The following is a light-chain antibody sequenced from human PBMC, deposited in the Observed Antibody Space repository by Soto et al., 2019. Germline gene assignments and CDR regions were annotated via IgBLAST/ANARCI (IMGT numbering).Light chain of an antibody. Sequence: EIVMTQSPATLSVSAGERATLSCRASQSVSSNLAWYQQKPGQAPRLLIYDASTRATGIPARFSGSGSGTDFTLTISSLQSEDFAVYYCQQYNVWPPLTFGGGTKVEIK. CDR1: QSVSSN. CDR3: QQYNVWPPLT. CDR2: DAS. J-gene: IGKJ4*01. V-gene: IGKV3-15*01.